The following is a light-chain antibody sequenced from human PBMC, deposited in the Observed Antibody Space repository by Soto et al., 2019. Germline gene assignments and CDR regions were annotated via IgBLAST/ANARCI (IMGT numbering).Light chain of an antibody. CDR1: SSNIGSNT. J-gene: IGLJ3*02. V-gene: IGLV1-44*01. Sequence: QSVLTQPPSASGTHGQRVTISCSGSSSNIGSNTVNWYHQLPGTAPKLLIFSNNQRPSGVPDRFSGSKSGTSASLAISGLQSEDEADYYCAAWDDSLNAWVFGGGTKLTVL. CDR2: SNN. CDR3: AAWDDSLNAWV.